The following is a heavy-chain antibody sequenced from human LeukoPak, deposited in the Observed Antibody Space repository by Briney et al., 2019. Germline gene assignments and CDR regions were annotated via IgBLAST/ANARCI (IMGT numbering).Heavy chain of an antibody. D-gene: IGHD3-22*01. CDR2: IYSGGST. V-gene: IGHV3-66*01. Sequence: PGGSLRLSCAASGFTVSSNYMSWVRQAPGKGLEWVSVIYSGGSTYYADSVKGRFTISRDNSKNTLYLQMNSLRAEDTAVYYCAKVGYYYDSSGYPGYWGQGTLVTVSS. CDR1: GFTVSSNY. CDR3: AKVGYYYDSSGYPGY. J-gene: IGHJ4*02.